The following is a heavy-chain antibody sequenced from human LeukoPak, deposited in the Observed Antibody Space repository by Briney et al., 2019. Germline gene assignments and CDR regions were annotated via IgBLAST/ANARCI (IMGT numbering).Heavy chain of an antibody. V-gene: IGHV4-39*01. CDR3: VRHLPYSNYCNY. CDR2: TYYSGST. D-gene: IGHD4-11*01. Sequence: NPSETLSLTCTVSGGSISSSSYYWGWIRQPPGKGLEWIASTYYSGSTYYNPSLKSRVTISVDTSKNQFSLKLSSVTAADTAVYYCVRHLPYSNYCNYWGQGTLVTVSS. CDR1: GGSISSSSYY. J-gene: IGHJ4*02.